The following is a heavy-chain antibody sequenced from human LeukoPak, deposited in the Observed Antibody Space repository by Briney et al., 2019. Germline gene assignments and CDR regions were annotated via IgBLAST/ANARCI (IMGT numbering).Heavy chain of an antibody. CDR2: IRYDGSNK. CDR1: GFTFSSYG. V-gene: IGHV3-30*02. Sequence: GGSLRLSCAASGFTFSSYGMHWVRQAPGKGLEWVAFIRYDGSNKYYADSVKGRFTISRDNAKNSLYLQMNSLRAEDTAVYYCASGLNYYDSSGYYWGGYWGQGTLVTVSS. CDR3: ASGLNYYDSSGYYWGGY. J-gene: IGHJ4*02. D-gene: IGHD3-22*01.